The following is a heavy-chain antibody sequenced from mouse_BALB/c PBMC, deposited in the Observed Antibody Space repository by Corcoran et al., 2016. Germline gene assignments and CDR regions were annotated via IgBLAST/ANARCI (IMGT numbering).Heavy chain of an antibody. CDR2: IYWDDDK. Sequence: QVTLKESGPGILQPSQTLSLTCSFSGFSLSTSGMGVSWIRQPSGKGLEWLAHIYWDDDKRYNPSLKSRLTISKDTSSNRVFLKITSVDTADTATYYCARNYGSSFDYWGQGTTLTVSS. V-gene: IGHV8-12*01. J-gene: IGHJ2*01. CDR1: GFSLSTSGMG. CDR3: ARNYGSSFDY. D-gene: IGHD1-1*01.